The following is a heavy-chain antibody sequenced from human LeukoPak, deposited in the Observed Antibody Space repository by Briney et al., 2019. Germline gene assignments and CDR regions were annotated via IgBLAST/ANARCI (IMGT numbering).Heavy chain of an antibody. D-gene: IGHD6-13*01. CDR1: GYTFTGYY. V-gene: IGHV1-2*02. CDR3: ARDLTKTGYSSSHANY. CDR2: INPNSGGT. J-gene: IGHJ4*02. Sequence: ASVKVSCKASGYTFTGYYMHWVRQAPGQGLEWMGWINPNSGGTNYAQKFQGRVTMTRDTSISTAYMELSRLRSDDTAVYYCARDLTKTGYSSSHANYWGQGTLVTVSS.